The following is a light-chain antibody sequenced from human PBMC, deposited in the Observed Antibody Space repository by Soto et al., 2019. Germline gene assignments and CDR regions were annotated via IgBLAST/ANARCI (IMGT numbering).Light chain of an antibody. Sequence: EIVLTQSPGTLSLSPGERATLSCRASQTVSSSYLAWFRQKPGHAPRLLIYRASNRATGIPDRFSGSGAGIDFTLTINRLEPEDFAVYYCQQYASSTWTFGQGTKVEIK. CDR3: QQYASSTWT. V-gene: IGKV3-20*01. J-gene: IGKJ1*01. CDR1: QTVSSSY. CDR2: RAS.